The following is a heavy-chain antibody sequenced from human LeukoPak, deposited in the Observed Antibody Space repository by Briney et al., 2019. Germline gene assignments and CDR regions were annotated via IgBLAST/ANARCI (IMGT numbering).Heavy chain of an antibody. CDR3: AKDVSPRLWFGESFIGHFQH. CDR2: ISWNSDSI. Sequence: GGSLRLSCAASGFTFDDYAMHWVRQAPGKGLEWVSGISWNSDSIGYADSVKGRFTISRDNAKNSLYLQMNSLRAEDMALYYCAKDVSPRLWFGESFIGHFQHWGQGTLVTVSS. J-gene: IGHJ1*01. CDR1: GFTFDDYA. D-gene: IGHD3-10*01. V-gene: IGHV3-9*03.